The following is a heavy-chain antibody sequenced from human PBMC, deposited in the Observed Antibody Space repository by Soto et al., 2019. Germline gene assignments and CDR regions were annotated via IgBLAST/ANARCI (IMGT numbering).Heavy chain of an antibody. Sequence: GSLRLSCAASGLTFTSYSMNWVRQAPGKGLEWVSFISSSSSTIYYADSVKGRFTISRDNAKNSLYLQMNSLRAEDTALYYCARDIGMATIKGAFDIRGQRTTVTVSS. D-gene: IGHD5-12*01. J-gene: IGHJ3*02. CDR3: ARDIGMATIKGAFDI. CDR2: ISSSSSTI. V-gene: IGHV3-48*04. CDR1: GLTFTSYS.